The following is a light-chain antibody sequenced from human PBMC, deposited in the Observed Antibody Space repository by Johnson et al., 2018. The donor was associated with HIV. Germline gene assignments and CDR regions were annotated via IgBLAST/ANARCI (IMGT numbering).Light chain of an antibody. V-gene: IGLV1-51*02. CDR3: GTWDTSLSAFV. Sequence: QSVLTQPPSVSAAPGQKVTISCSGSSSNIGKNYVSWYQQLPGTAPKLLVYENNKRPSGIPDRFSGSKSCTSATLDITGLQAGDEADFYCGTWDTSLSAFVFGTGTKVTV. J-gene: IGLJ1*01. CDR2: ENN. CDR1: SSNIGKNY.